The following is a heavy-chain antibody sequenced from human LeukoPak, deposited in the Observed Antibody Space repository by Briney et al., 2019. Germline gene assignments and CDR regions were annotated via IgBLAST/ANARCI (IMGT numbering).Heavy chain of an antibody. V-gene: IGHV3-23*01. CDR3: AKFVSSSGWYYYFDY. D-gene: IGHD6-19*01. CDR2: ISESGGST. J-gene: IGHJ4*02. CDR1: EFTFSSHV. Sequence: QPGGSLRLSCAASEFTFSSHVMSWVRQAPGKGLEWVSAISESGGSTYYSESVKGRFTISGDNPKNTLYLQMNSLRAEDTAVYYCAKFVSSSGWYYYFDYWGQGTLVTVSS.